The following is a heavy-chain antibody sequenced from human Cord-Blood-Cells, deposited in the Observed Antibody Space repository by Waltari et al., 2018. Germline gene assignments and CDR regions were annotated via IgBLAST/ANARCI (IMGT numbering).Heavy chain of an antibody. CDR3: ARGFRKTGEERYFDL. D-gene: IGHD7-27*01. V-gene: IGHV4-38-2*02. Sequence: QVQLQESGPGLVKPSETLSLTCTVSGYSISSGYYWGWIRQPPGKGLEWIGSIYHSGSTDYNPSLKGRVTISVDTAKSQFSLKLSSVTAAETAVYYCARGFRKTGEERYFDLWGRGTLVTVSS. CDR1: GYSISSGYY. CDR2: IYHSGST. J-gene: IGHJ2*01.